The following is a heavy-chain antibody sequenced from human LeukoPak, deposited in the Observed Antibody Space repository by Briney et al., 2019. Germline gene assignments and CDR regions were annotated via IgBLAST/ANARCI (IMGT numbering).Heavy chain of an antibody. CDR1: GFTFSGSA. V-gene: IGHV3-23*01. CDR2: ISGVDGST. Sequence: PGGSLRLSCVASGFTFSGSAMDWVRQAPGKGLEWVSAISGVDGSTNYADSVKGRLTISRDNSKNTLYLQMNSLRAEDTAVYYCARDSSITMIVVASYYFDYWGQGTLVTVSS. D-gene: IGHD3-22*01. J-gene: IGHJ4*02. CDR3: ARDSSITMIVVASYYFDY.